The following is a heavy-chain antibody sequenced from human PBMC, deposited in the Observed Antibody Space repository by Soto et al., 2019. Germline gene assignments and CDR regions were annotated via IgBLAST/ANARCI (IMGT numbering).Heavy chain of an antibody. J-gene: IGHJ5*02. D-gene: IGHD7-27*01. Sequence: QVQLVQSGAEVKKPGASVTVSCKASGYTFTTYGISWVRQAPGQGLEWMGWISGYNGNTNYVQKLQGRVTMTTDTSTSTAYMELRSLKSPDTAMYFCARGDWGGVFDPWGQGTLVTVSS. CDR3: ARGDWGGVFDP. V-gene: IGHV1-18*01. CDR1: GYTFTTYG. CDR2: ISGYNGNT.